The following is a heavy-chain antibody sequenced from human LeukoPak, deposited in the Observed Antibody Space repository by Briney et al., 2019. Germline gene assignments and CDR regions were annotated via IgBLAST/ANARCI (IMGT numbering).Heavy chain of an antibody. D-gene: IGHD2-8*01. J-gene: IGHJ4*03. CDR3: ARSLRYCTNGVCPRYFDY. CDR2: IYTSGST. V-gene: IGHV4-4*07. CDR1: GGSISSYY. Sequence: SETLSLTCTVSGGSISSYYWSWIRQPAGKGLEWIGRIYTSGSTNYNPSLKSRVTMSVDTSKNQFSLKLSSVTAADTAVYYCARSLRYCTNGVCPRYFDYWGQGTLVTVSS.